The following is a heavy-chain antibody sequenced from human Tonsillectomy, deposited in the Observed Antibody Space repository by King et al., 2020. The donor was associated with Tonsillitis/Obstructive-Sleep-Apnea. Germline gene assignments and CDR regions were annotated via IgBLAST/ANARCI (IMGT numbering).Heavy chain of an antibody. CDR2: IFPGDSDS. Sequence: QLVQSGAEVKKPGESLKIACKASGYNFPTSWIGWVRQMPGKGLEWMGSIFPGDSDSRYSASFQGQVTMSADKSISTAYLQWSSLKASDTAMYYCAGCYCISTSSYAPFDHWGHGTLVTVSS. V-gene: IGHV5-51*01. D-gene: IGHD2-2*01. CDR1: GYNFPTSW. CDR3: AGCYCISTSSYAPFDH. J-gene: IGHJ4*01.